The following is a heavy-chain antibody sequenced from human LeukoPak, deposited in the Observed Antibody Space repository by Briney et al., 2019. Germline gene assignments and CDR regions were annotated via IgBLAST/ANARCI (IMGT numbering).Heavy chain of an antibody. CDR3: ARGAGKSIAVAGRGGNWFDP. D-gene: IGHD6-19*01. J-gene: IGHJ5*02. Sequence: GGSPRLSCAASGFTFSSYSMHWVRQAPGKGLGWVSSISSSSTYIYYGDSVRGRFTISRDNAKNSLYLQMNSLRAEDTAVYYCARGAGKSIAVAGRGGNWFDPWGQGTLVIVSS. CDR2: ISSSSTYI. CDR1: GFTFSSYS. V-gene: IGHV3-21*01.